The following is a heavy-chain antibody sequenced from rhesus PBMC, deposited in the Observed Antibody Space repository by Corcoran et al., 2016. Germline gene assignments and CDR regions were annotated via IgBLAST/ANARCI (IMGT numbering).Heavy chain of an antibody. Sequence: QLQLQESGPGLVKPSETLSVTCAVSGGSISSSYWSWIRQAPGKGLEWIGYIYGSGSSPTYNPSLKSRVTLSVDTSKNQLSLKLSSVTAADTAVYYCASGFGYYYDSAPTGYFDLWGPGTPITISS. CDR3: ASGFGYYYDSAPTGYFDL. CDR2: IYGSGSSP. J-gene: IGHJ2*01. CDR1: GGSISSSY. V-gene: IGHV4-169*02. D-gene: IGHD3-28*01.